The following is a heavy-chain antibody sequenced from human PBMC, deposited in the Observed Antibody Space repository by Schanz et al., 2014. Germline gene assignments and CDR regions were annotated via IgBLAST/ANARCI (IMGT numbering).Heavy chain of an antibody. Sequence: EVQLVESGGGLVQPGGSLRLSCAASGFIFSNSWMSWVRQAPGKGLGWVANIKQDGSEKYYVDSVKGRFTISRDNAKNSLYLQMNSLTAEDTAVYYCARGVRIDYWGQGTLVTVSS. V-gene: IGHV3-7*01. CDR3: ARGVRIDY. CDR2: IKQDGSEK. CDR1: GFIFSNSW. D-gene: IGHD3-3*01. J-gene: IGHJ4*02.